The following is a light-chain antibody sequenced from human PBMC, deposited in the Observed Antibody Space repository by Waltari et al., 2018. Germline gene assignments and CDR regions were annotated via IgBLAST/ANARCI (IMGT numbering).Light chain of an antibody. CDR2: RTS. CDR1: QNINGW. CDR3: QQYFSTRIT. V-gene: IGKV1-5*03. Sequence: DIQMTQSPSTLSASVGDRVTVTCRTSQNINGWLAWYQQKPGKAPTLLIYRTSNLMNVVPSRFSGSGGATEFTLTISSLQAEDVAVYYCQQYFSTRITFGQGTRLDIK. J-gene: IGKJ5*01.